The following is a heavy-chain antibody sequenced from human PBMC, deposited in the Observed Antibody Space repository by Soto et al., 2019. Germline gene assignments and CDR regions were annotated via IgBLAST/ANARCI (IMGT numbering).Heavy chain of an antibody. V-gene: IGHV4-30-4*01. D-gene: IGHD1-1*01. J-gene: IGHJ6*02. CDR3: ARDLWVEPELYYYGMDV. CDR1: GDSISSADYY. Sequence: QVQLQESGPGLVRPSQTLSLTCTVSGDSISSADYYWSWIRQTPGKGLEWIGHIFYSGTTYYNPSLKSRLTISVDTSKNHFSLRLTSVTAADPAVYYCARDLWVEPELYYYGMDVWGQGTTVTVSS. CDR2: IFYSGTT.